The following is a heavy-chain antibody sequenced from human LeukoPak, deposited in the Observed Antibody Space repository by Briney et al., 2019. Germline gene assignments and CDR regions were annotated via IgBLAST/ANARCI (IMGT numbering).Heavy chain of an antibody. D-gene: IGHD2-21*02. CDR3: ARPYVLAYCGGDCSNAFDI. V-gene: IGHV3-48*01. CDR1: GFTFGDYA. Sequence: PGGSLRLSCTASGFTFGDYAMSWFRQAPGKGLEWVSYISSSSSTIYYADSVKGRFTISRDNAKNSLYLQMNSLRAEDTAVYYCARPYVLAYCGGDCSNAFDIWGQGTMVTVSS. J-gene: IGHJ3*02. CDR2: ISSSSSTI.